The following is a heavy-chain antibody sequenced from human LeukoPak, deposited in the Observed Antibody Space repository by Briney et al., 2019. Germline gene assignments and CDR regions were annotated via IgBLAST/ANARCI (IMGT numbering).Heavy chain of an antibody. V-gene: IGHV3-48*02. D-gene: IGHD3-22*01. CDR2: ISSSSSTI. CDR1: GGSISSYY. J-gene: IGHJ4*02. Sequence: ETLSLTCTVSGGSISSYYWSWVRQAPGKGLEWVSYISSSSSTIYYADSVKGRFTISRDNAKNSLYLQMNSLRDEDTAVYYCARDQRNYYDSSGYYARFDYWGQGTLVTVSS. CDR3: ARDQRNYYDSSGYYARFDY.